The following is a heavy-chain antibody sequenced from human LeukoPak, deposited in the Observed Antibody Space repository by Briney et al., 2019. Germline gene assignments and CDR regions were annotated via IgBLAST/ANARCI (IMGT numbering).Heavy chain of an antibody. D-gene: IGHD5-24*01. V-gene: IGHV1-69*05. CDR2: IIPIFGTA. J-gene: IGHJ6*03. CDR3: ARSRDGYNYPRGYYYMDV. CDR1: GGTFSSYA. Sequence: GASVKVSCKASGGTFSSYAISWLRQAPGQGLEWMGGIIPIFGTANYAQKFQGRVTITTDESTSTAYMELSSLRSEDTAVYYCARSRDGYNYPRGYYYMDVWGKGTTVTVSS.